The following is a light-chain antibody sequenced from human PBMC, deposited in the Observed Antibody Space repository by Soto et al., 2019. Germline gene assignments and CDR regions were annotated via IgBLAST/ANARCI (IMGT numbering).Light chain of an antibody. V-gene: IGKV1-5*03. CDR2: KAS. Sequence: DIPMTQSPSTLSGSVGDRVTIICGASQSISSWLAWYQQKPGKAPKLLIYKASTLESGVPSRFSGSGSGTEFTLTISSLQPDDFATYYCQQYDKYAWTFGQGTKVEIK. CDR3: QQYDKYAWT. J-gene: IGKJ1*01. CDR1: QSISSW.